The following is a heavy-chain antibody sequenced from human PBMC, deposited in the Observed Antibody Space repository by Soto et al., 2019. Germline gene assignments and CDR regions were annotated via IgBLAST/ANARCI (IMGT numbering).Heavy chain of an antibody. CDR3: ASVSHYYYYYMDV. J-gene: IGHJ6*03. Sequence: GGSLRLSCAASGFTFSSYSMNWVRQAPGKGLEWVLYISSSSSTKYYADSVKGRFTISRDNAKNSLFLQMNSPRDEDTAVYYCASVSHYYYYYMDVWGKGTTVTVSS. CDR2: ISSSSSTK. V-gene: IGHV3-48*02. CDR1: GFTFSSYS.